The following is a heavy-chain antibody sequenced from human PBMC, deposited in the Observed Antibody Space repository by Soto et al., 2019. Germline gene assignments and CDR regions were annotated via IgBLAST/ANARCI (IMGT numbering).Heavy chain of an antibody. Sequence: QVQLVQSGAEVKKPGSSVKVSCKASGGTFSSYAISWVRQAPGQGLEWMGGIIPIFGTANYAQKFQGRVTMTTDTSTSTAYMELRSLRSDDTAVYYCATGGWLRPYFDYWGQGTLVTVSS. CDR3: ATGGWLRPYFDY. D-gene: IGHD5-12*01. J-gene: IGHJ4*02. V-gene: IGHV1-69*06. CDR2: IIPIFGTA. CDR1: GGTFSSYA.